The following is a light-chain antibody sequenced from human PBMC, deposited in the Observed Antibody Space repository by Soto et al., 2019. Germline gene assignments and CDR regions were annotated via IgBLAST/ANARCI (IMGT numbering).Light chain of an antibody. J-gene: IGKJ2*01. CDR1: QSIGDS. V-gene: IGKV1-5*01. Sequence: DIQMTQSPSTLSASVGDRFTITCRASQSIGDSLAWYQQKPGQAPTLLIYGVTDRAPGVPARFSGSGYGTDFTLTIRSVQSGDFGVFYCQQYEGWPRTFGLGTKVEIK. CDR2: GVT. CDR3: QQYEGWPRT.